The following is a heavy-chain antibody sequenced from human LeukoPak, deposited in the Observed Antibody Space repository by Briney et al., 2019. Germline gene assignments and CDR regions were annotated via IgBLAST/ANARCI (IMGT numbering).Heavy chain of an antibody. CDR1: GYTFTGYY. Sequence: ASVKVSCKASGYTFTGYYMHWVRQAPGQGLEWMGIINPSGGSTSYAQKFQGRVTMTRDTSTSTVYMELSSLRSEDTAVYYCARDQGYCSGGSCAENWFDPWGQGTLVTVSS. D-gene: IGHD2-15*01. V-gene: IGHV1-46*01. CDR2: INPSGGST. CDR3: ARDQGYCSGGSCAENWFDP. J-gene: IGHJ5*02.